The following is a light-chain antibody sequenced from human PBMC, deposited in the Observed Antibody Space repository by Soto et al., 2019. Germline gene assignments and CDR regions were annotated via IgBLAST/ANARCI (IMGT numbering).Light chain of an antibody. V-gene: IGLV2-14*02. Sequence: QLVLTQPASVSGSPGQSITISCTGSSNTIGGYNVVSWYQQHPGKAPKVIIYEGIKRPSGVSNRFSGAISGSTASLTISGLQAEDEADYYCCSYTSSSTVVFGGGTKLTVL. J-gene: IGLJ2*01. CDR2: EGI. CDR3: CSYTSSSTVV. CDR1: SNTIGGYNV.